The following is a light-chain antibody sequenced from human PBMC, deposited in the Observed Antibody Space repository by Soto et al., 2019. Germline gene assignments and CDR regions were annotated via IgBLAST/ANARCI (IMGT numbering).Light chain of an antibody. Sequence: EIVMTQSPVTLSVSPGERATLSCRASQSVSSNLAWYQQKPGQAPRLLIYGASTRATGIPARFSGSGSGTEFTLTISSLQSEDFAVYYCQQYNNWPQTFGGGTKVEIK. V-gene: IGKV3-15*01. CDR1: QSVSSN. CDR2: GAS. J-gene: IGKJ4*01. CDR3: QQYNNWPQT.